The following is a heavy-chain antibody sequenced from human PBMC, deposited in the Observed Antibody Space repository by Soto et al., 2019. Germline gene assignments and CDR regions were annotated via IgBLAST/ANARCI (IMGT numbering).Heavy chain of an antibody. Sequence: QVQLVEGGGLVKPGGSLRLSCAAYGFTFSDYYMSWIRQAPGKGLEWVSYISSSGSTIYYADSVKGRFTISRDNAKNSLYLQMNSLRAEDTAVYYCARDFVLMGSDDAFDIWGQGTMVTVSS. J-gene: IGHJ3*02. CDR2: ISSSGSTI. CDR1: GFTFSDYY. V-gene: IGHV3-11*01. CDR3: ARDFVLMGSDDAFDI. D-gene: IGHD2-8*01.